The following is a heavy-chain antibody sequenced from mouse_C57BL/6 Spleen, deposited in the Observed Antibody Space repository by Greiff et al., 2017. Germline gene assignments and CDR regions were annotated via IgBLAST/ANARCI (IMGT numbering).Heavy chain of an antibody. J-gene: IGHJ2*01. D-gene: IGHD2-10*01. V-gene: IGHV14-2*01. CDR3: ARISYPYFDY. CDR1: GFNIKDYY. Sequence: EVQLQQSGAELVKPGAPVKLSCTASGFNIKDYYMHWVKQRTEQGLEWIGRIDPEDGETKYAPKFQGKATITADTSSNTAYLQLSSLTSEDTAVYYCARISYPYFDYWGQGTTLTVSS. CDR2: IDPEDGET.